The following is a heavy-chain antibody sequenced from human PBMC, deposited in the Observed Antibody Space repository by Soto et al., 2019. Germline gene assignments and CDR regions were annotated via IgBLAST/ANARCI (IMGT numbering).Heavy chain of an antibody. CDR1: GYTFTNYG. CDR2: ISANNGNT. V-gene: IGHV1-18*01. D-gene: IGHD2-2*01. CDR3: ARGGIYCSTTNCYGGHYFYYMDV. Sequence: QVQLVQSGAEVKKPGASVKVSCKASGYTFTNYGISWVRQAPGQGLEWMGWISANNGNTNYAQKIQGRVTMTIDTSTSTAYMELRSLRSDDTAVYYCARGGIYCSTTNCYGGHYFYYMDVWGKGTTVTVSS. J-gene: IGHJ6*03.